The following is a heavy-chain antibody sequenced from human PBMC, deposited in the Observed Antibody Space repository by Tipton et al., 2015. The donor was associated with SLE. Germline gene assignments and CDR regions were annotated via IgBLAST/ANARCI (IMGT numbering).Heavy chain of an antibody. CDR3: ARALRSSWRNYFDY. Sequence: TLSLTCTVSGGSISSGGYYWSWIRQPPGKGLEWIGSIYYSGSTYYNPSLKSRVTISVDTSKNQFSLKLSSVTAADTAVYYCARALRSSWRNYFDYWGQGTLVTVSS. V-gene: IGHV4-39*07. J-gene: IGHJ4*02. D-gene: IGHD6-13*01. CDR2: IYYSGST. CDR1: GGSISSGGYY.